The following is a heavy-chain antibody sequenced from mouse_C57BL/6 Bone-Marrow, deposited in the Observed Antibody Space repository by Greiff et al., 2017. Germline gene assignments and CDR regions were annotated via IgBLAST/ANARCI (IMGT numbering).Heavy chain of an antibody. CDR1: GYTFTSYG. Sequence: VQLQQSGAELARPGASVKLSCKASGYTFTSYGISWVKQRTGQGLEWIGEIYPRSGNTSYNEKFKGKATLTADKSSSTAYMGLRSLTSEDSAVYFCANLRLLRDYWGQGTTLTVSS. D-gene: IGHD2-10*01. J-gene: IGHJ2*01. CDR3: ANLRLLRDY. V-gene: IGHV1-81*01. CDR2: IYPRSGNT.